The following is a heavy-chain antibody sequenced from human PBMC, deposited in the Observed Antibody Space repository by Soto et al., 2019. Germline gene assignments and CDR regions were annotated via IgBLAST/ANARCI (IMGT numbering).Heavy chain of an antibody. J-gene: IGHJ4*02. CDR2: INPSGGST. V-gene: IGHV1-46*03. D-gene: IGHD6-19*01. CDR1: GYTFTSYY. Sequence: ASVKVSCKASGYTFTSYYMHWVRQAPGQGLEWMGIINPSGGSTSYAQKFQGRVTMTRDTSTSTVYMELSSLRSEDTAVYYCARDRNIAVAGRLISPLRYWGQGTLVTVSS. CDR3: ARDRNIAVAGRLISPLRY.